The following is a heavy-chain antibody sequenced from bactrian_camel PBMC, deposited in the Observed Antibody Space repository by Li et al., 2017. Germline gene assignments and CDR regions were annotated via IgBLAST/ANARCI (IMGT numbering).Heavy chain of an antibody. D-gene: IGHD3*01. CDR2: ISIGGKNT. CDR3: ATDLSDQVVT. Sequence: VQLVESGGGLVQPGGSLRLSCAASGFTFKAHAMAWIRQAPGKGLEWISTISIGGKNTYYADSVKGRFTVSRDNANDTVYLQMSSLKSEDTALYYCATDLSDQVVTGARGPRSPSP. J-gene: IGHJ6*01. CDR1: GFTFKAHA. V-gene: IGHV3S31*01.